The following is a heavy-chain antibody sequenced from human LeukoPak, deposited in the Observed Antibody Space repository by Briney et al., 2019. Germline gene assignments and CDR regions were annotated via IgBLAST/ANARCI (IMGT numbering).Heavy chain of an antibody. D-gene: IGHD1-26*01. V-gene: IGHV3-48*03. CDR1: GSTFRGYG. CDR2: ITSSGAPI. Sequence: PGGSLRLSCAASGSTFRGYGMNWVRQAPGKGLEWVSYITSSGAPIYYADSVKGRFTISRDNAKTSPYLQMNGLRVEDTAVYYCASEFIVGATFDYWGQGTLVTVSS. CDR3: ASEFIVGATFDY. J-gene: IGHJ4*02.